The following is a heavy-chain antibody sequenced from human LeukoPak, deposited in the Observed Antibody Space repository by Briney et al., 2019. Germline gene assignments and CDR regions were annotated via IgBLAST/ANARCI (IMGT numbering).Heavy chain of an antibody. CDR2: IYHSGST. D-gene: IGHD1-26*01. CDR3: ARPVGALDAFDI. CDR1: GYSISSGYY. Sequence: SETLSLTCAVSGYSISSGYYWGWIRQPPGEGLEWIGSIYHSGSTYYNPSLKSRVTISVDTSKNQFSLKLSSVTAADTAVYYCARPVGALDAFDIWGQGTMVTVSS. V-gene: IGHV4-38-2*01. J-gene: IGHJ3*02.